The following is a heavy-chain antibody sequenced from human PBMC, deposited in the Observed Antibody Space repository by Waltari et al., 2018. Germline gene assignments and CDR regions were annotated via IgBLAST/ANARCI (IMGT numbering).Heavy chain of an antibody. J-gene: IGHJ4*02. CDR3: STDPRWGY. CDR1: GLTFSTAW. D-gene: IGHD3-16*01. CDR2: IISKTDGGTT. V-gene: IGHV3-15*01. Sequence: EVQLVDSGGGLVKPGGSLRLSCEVSGLTFSTAWMNWVRQAPGKGLEWVGRIISKTDGGTTDYAAPVKGRFTISRDDSQNMLYLQMNSLKIEDTAVYYCSTDPRWGYWGQGTLVTVSS.